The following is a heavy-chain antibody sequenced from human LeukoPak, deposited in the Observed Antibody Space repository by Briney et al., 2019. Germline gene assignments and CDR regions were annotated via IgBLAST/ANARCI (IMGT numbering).Heavy chain of an antibody. CDR1: GFTFSSYG. Sequence: GGSLRLSCAASGFTFSSYGMHWVRQAPGKGLEWVAFIRYDGSNKYYADSVKGRFTISRDNSKNTLYLQMNSLRAEDTAVCYCAKEIGWARDHYYYYYMDVWGKGTTVTISS. CDR2: IRYDGSNK. V-gene: IGHV3-30*02. D-gene: IGHD6-19*01. CDR3: AKEIGWARDHYYYYYMDV. J-gene: IGHJ6*03.